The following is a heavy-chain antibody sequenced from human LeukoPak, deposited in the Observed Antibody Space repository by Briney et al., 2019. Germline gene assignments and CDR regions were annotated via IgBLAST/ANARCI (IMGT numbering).Heavy chain of an antibody. CDR2: IYYSGST. CDR1: GYSISSGYY. D-gene: IGHD2-2*01. J-gene: IGHJ5*02. CDR3: ARDRPSDWFDP. Sequence: SETLSLTCTVSGYSISSGYYWGWIRQPPGKGLEWIGSIYYSGSTYYNPSLKSRVTISVDTSKNQFSLKLSSVTAADTAVYYCARDRPSDWFDPWGQGTLVTVSS. V-gene: IGHV4-38-2*02.